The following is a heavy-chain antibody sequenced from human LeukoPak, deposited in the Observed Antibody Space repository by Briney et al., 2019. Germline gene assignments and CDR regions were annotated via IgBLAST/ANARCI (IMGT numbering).Heavy chain of an antibody. CDR3: ARRVVESAVITERNWFDP. Sequence: SETLSLTCTVAGDSISSYCWSWVRQPPGKGLEWIGSMCYSGSTNYNPSLKSRLSISIDTSKNQFSLKLSSVTAADTAVYYCARRVVESAVITERNWFDPWGQGTLVTVSS. V-gene: IGHV4-59*08. CDR1: GDSISSYC. D-gene: IGHD4-11*01. J-gene: IGHJ5*02. CDR2: MCYSGST.